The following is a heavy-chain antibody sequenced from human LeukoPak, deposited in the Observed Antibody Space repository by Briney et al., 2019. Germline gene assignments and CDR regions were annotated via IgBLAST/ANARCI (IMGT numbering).Heavy chain of an antibody. D-gene: IGHD2-2*01. J-gene: IGHJ3*02. Sequence: SQTLSLTCTVSGGSISSGYYWSWIRQLPGRGLEWIGYIYYSGDTYSSPSLKSRVSIPVDTSKNHFSLRLSSVTAADTGVYYCARSYQTADAFDIWGQGTMVTVSS. CDR3: ARSYQTADAFDI. V-gene: IGHV4-31*03. CDR2: IYYSGDT. CDR1: GGSISSGYY.